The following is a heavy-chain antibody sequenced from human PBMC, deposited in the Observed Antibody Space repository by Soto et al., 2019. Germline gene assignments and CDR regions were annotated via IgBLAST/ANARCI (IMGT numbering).Heavy chain of an antibody. J-gene: IGHJ4*02. D-gene: IGHD3-10*01. CDR1: GFTVSSNY. CDR3: AREVNYYGSGSYDY. Sequence: PGGSLRLSCAASGFTVSSNYMSWVRQAPGKGLEWVSVIYSGGSTYYADSMKGRFTISRDNSKNTLYLQMNSLRAEDTAVYYCAREVNYYGSGSYDYWGQGTLVTVS. V-gene: IGHV3-53*01. CDR2: IYSGGST.